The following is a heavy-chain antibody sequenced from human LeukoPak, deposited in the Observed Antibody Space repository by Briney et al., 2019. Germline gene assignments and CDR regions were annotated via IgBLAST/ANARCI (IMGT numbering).Heavy chain of an antibody. CDR2: IRYDGSNK. D-gene: IGHD3-10*01. Sequence: GGSLRLSCAASGFTFSSYGMHWVRQAPGKGLEWVAFIRYDGSNKYYADSVKGRFTISRDNSKNTLYLQMNGLRAEDTAVYYCAKSGVTPFDYWGQGTLVTVSS. J-gene: IGHJ4*02. V-gene: IGHV3-30*02. CDR3: AKSGVTPFDY. CDR1: GFTFSSYG.